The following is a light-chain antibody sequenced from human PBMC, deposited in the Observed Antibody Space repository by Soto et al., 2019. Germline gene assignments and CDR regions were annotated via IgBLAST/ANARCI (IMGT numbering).Light chain of an antibody. V-gene: IGKV1-9*01. CDR2: AAS. CDR3: QQLNSYPRT. J-gene: IGKJ1*01. Sequence: DIQLTQSPSFLSASVGDRVTITCRASQGISSYLAWYQQKPGKAPKLLIYAASTLPSGVPSRFSGSGSGTEFTLTISSLQPEDFATYYFQQLNSYPRTFGQGTKVEIK. CDR1: QGISSY.